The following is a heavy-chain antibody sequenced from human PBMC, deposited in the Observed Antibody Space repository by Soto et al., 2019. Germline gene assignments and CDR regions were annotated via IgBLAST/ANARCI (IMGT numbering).Heavy chain of an antibody. Sequence: QVQLVESGGGVVQPGRPLRLSCAASGFTFSAYAMHLVPQPPGKGLEWVAAIPCDGSNKYSAASVQGRFTISRDNAKNTLYLQMNGLRAEDTVVYYGAKRVGGDGWARGYWGQGTLVTVSS. V-gene: IGHV3-30*18. D-gene: IGHD1-26*01. CDR3: AKRVGGDGWARGY. CDR1: GFTFSAYA. CDR2: IPCDGSNK. J-gene: IGHJ4*02.